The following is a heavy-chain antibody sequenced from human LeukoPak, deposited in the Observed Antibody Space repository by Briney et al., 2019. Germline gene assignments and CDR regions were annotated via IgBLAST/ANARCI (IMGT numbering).Heavy chain of an antibody. D-gene: IGHD3-22*01. CDR1: GFTVSSYW. CDR3: ARDIRFDDSSGYLYYYYGMDV. Sequence: GGSLRLSCAASGFTVSSYWMIWVRQAPGKGLEWVANIKQDGSEKYYVDSVKGRFTISRDNAKNSLYLQMNSLRAEDTAVYYCARDIRFDDSSGYLYYYYGMDVWGQGTTVTVSS. CDR2: IKQDGSEK. J-gene: IGHJ6*02. V-gene: IGHV3-7*01.